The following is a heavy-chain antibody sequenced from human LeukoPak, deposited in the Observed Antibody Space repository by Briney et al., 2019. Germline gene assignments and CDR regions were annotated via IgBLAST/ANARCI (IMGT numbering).Heavy chain of an antibody. Sequence: GGSLRLSCAASGFTFSSYAMHWVRQAPGKGLEWVAVISYDGSNKYYADSVKGRFTISRDNPKNTLYLQMNSLRAEDTAVYYCARDDRYSSGWYVGYYYGMDVWGQGTTVTVSS. J-gene: IGHJ6*02. CDR3: ARDDRYSSGWYVGYYYGMDV. V-gene: IGHV3-30-3*01. CDR1: GFTFSSYA. CDR2: ISYDGSNK. D-gene: IGHD6-19*01.